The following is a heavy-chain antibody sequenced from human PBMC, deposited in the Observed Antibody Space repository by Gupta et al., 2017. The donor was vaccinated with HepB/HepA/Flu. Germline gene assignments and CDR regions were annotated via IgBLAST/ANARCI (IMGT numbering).Heavy chain of an antibody. CDR2: ISWNSGSI. CDR3: AKDIGSYSSSSYYYGMDV. V-gene: IGHV3-9*01. CDR1: GFTFDDYA. Sequence: EVQLVESGGGLVQPGRSLRLSCAASGFTFDDYAMHWVRQAPGKGLEWVSGISWNSGSIGYADSVKGRFTISRDNAKNSLYLQMNSLRAEDTALYYCAKDIGSYSSSSYYYGMDVWGQGTTVTVSS. J-gene: IGHJ6*02. D-gene: IGHD6-6*01.